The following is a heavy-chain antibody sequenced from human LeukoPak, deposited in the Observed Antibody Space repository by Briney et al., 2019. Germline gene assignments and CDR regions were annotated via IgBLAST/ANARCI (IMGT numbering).Heavy chain of an antibody. CDR3: ARHGACSGGSCLFDY. CDR2: IYPGDSDT. V-gene: IGHV5-51*01. J-gene: IGHJ4*02. Sequence: PGESLKISWKGSGYTFTSYWIGWVRQMPGKGLEWMGIIYPGDSDTRYSPSFQGQVTISAAKSISTAYLQWSSLKASDTAMYYCARHGACSGGSCLFDYWGQGTLVTVSS. CDR1: GYTFTSYW. D-gene: IGHD2-15*01.